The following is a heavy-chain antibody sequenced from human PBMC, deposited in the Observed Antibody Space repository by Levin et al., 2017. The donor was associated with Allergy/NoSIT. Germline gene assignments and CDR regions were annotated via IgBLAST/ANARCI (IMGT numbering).Heavy chain of an antibody. J-gene: IGHJ6*02. Sequence: SETLSLTCTVSGGSISSYYWSWIRQPPGKGLEWIGYIYYSGSTNYNPSLKSRVTISLDTSKNQLSLKLTSVAAADTAVYYCARDRTQRSRGTTCYYGMDVWGQGTTVTVSS. CDR1: GGSISSYY. D-gene: IGHD1-1*01. CDR3: ARDRTQRSRGTTCYYGMDV. CDR2: IYYSGST. V-gene: IGHV4-59*01.